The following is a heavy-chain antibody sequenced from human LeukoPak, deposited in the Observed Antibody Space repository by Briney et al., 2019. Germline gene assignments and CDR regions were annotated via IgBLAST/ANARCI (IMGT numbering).Heavy chain of an antibody. D-gene: IGHD6-6*01. Sequence: ASVTVSCKASGYTFTSYYMHWVRQAPGQGLEWMGIINPSGGSTSYAQKFQSRVTMTRGTSTSTVYMELSSLRSEDTAVYYCARDASYSSSSDYFDYWGQGTLVTVSS. CDR3: ARDASYSSSSDYFDY. CDR2: INPSGGST. V-gene: IGHV1-46*01. CDR1: GYTFTSYY. J-gene: IGHJ4*02.